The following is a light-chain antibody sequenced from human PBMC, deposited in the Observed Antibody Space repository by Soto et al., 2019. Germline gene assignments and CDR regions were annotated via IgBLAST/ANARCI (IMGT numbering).Light chain of an antibody. Sequence: DIVMTQSPESLAVSLGERATMNCKCSRSVLYKSNNKNHLAWYQQKPGQPPQLIIYWASTRESGVPERFSGSGSGTDFTLTISSLEAEDVAFYWCQQYFDVPFTFGGGTKVDI. V-gene: IGKV4-1*01. J-gene: IGKJ4*01. CDR3: QQYFDVPFT. CDR1: RSVLYKSNNKNH. CDR2: WAS.